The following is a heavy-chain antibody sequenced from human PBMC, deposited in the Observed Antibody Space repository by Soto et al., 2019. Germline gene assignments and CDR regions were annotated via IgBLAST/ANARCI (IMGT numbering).Heavy chain of an antibody. CDR3: ARRSSGWYVDY. CDR1: GFTFSSYA. CDR2: ISGSGGST. J-gene: IGHJ4*02. V-gene: IGHV3-23*01. D-gene: IGHD6-19*01. Sequence: EVQLLESGGGLVQPGGSLRLSCAASGFTFSSYAMSWVRQAPGKGLEWVAAISGSGGSTYYADSVKGRSPISRDTSTNTLCPKMNMPRAEDTAVHDCARRSSGWYVDYWGQGTLVTVSS.